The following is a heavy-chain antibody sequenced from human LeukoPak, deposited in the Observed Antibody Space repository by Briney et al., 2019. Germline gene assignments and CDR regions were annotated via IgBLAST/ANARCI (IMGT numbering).Heavy chain of an antibody. Sequence: SETLSPTCTVSGGSIISYYWSWIRQPAGKGLDWIGRIYSTGSTNYNPSLKSRVTMSLDTSKNQFSLKLNSVTAADTAVYYCTKRRGYSFGFDYCYMDVWGKGTTVTISS. J-gene: IGHJ6*03. CDR2: IYSTGST. CDR3: TKRRGYSFGFDYCYMDV. CDR1: GGSIISYY. V-gene: IGHV4-4*07. D-gene: IGHD5-18*01.